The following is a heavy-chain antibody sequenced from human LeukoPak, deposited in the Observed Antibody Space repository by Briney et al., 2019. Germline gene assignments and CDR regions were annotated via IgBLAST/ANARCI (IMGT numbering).Heavy chain of an antibody. J-gene: IGHJ6*02. CDR3: ARGQYNWNYYYYYGMDV. CDR2: IYYSGSA. Sequence: SETLSLTCTVSGGSITSGNYYWSWIRQHPGKGLEWIGYIYYSGSAYYNPSLKSRVTISVDTSKNQFSLKLSSVTAADTAVYYCARGQYNWNYYYYYGMDVWGQGTTVTVSS. D-gene: IGHD1-20*01. V-gene: IGHV4-31*03. CDR1: GGSITSGNYY.